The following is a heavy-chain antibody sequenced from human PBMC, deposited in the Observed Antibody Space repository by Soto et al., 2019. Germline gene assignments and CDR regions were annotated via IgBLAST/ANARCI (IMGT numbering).Heavy chain of an antibody. Sequence: EVQLVESGGGLVQPGGSLRLSCAASGFTFSTYWMHWVRQAPGKGLMWVSRINSDGSGTGYADSVKGRFIVSRDNAKNTLYLEVDNLRVEDTAVYFCARLSVVRGVIADYWGRGTLVTVSS. CDR1: GFTFSTYW. CDR2: INSDGSGT. V-gene: IGHV3-74*01. D-gene: IGHD3-10*01. CDR3: ARLSVVRGVIADY. J-gene: IGHJ4*02.